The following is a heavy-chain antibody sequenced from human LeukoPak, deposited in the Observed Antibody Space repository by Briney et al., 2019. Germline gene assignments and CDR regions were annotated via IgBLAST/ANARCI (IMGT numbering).Heavy chain of an antibody. CDR1: GFTFHDYD. CDR3: ARRDYYGSGSPDF. D-gene: IGHD3-10*01. V-gene: IGHV3-20*04. Sequence: GGSLRLSCAASGFTFHDYDMRWVRQSPGKGREGGSGINWNGDRTGYAASVKGRFTISRDNAKKSLYLQMNSLRAEDTALYYCARRDYYGSGSPDFWGQGTLVTVSS. CDR2: INWNGDRT. J-gene: IGHJ4*02.